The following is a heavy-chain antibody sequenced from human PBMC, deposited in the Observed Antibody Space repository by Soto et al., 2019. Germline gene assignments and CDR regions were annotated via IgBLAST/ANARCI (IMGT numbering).Heavy chain of an antibody. CDR3: ASVAI. CDR2: IKQDGTEK. Sequence: GGSLRLSCAASGFTFSNYWMSWVRQAPGKGLEWVANIKQDGTEKNYVDSVRGRFTISRDNAKNSLDLQMNSLTAEDTAVYYCASVAIWGQGTLVTSPQ. CDR1: GFTFSNYW. D-gene: IGHD5-12*01. J-gene: IGHJ4*02. V-gene: IGHV3-7*01.